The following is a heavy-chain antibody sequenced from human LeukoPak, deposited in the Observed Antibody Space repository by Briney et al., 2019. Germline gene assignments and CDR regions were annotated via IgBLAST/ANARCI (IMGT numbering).Heavy chain of an antibody. CDR3: AKFAGYSGGWFLFDAFDI. Sequence: GGSLRLSCAASGFTFSSYAMSWVRQAPGKGLEWVSAISGSGGSTYYADSVKGRFTISRGNSKNTLYLQMNSLRAEDTAVYYCAKFAGYSGGWFLFDAFDIWGQGTMVTVSS. CDR1: GFTFSSYA. J-gene: IGHJ3*02. CDR2: ISGSGGST. V-gene: IGHV3-23*01. D-gene: IGHD6-19*01.